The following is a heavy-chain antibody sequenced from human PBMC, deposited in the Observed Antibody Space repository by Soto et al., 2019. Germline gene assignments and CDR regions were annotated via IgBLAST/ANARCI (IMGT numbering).Heavy chain of an antibody. CDR2: VNSDGTST. V-gene: IGHV3-74*03. CDR1: GFTFSNYW. D-gene: IGHD7-27*01. J-gene: IGHJ4*02. CDR3: TRGGTTTTYWGLFSY. Sequence: EVQLVESGGGLVQPGGSLRLSCAASGFTFSNYWIHWVRQVPGKGLVWVSRVNSDGTSTSYADFVKGRFTITRDNAKNTVYLQMDHLGADDTAVYYCTRGGTTTTYWGLFSYWGQGALVAVSS.